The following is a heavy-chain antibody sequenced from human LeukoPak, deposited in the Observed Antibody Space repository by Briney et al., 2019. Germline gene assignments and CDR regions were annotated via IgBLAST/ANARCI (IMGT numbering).Heavy chain of an antibody. CDR1: GFTFSDYW. Sequence: GGSLRLSCAASGFTFSDYWMHWVRQVPGKGLVWVSRINTSGSSTTYADSVKGRFTISRDNAKNTLYLQMNSLRAEDTALYYCAKGVWGYPGLDYWGQGTLVTVSS. V-gene: IGHV3-74*03. CDR3: AKGVWGYPGLDY. D-gene: IGHD3-16*01. CDR2: INTSGSST. J-gene: IGHJ4*02.